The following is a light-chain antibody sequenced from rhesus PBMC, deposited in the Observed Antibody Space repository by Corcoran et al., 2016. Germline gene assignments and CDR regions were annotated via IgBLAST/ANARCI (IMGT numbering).Light chain of an antibody. CDR1: QSVSSS. Sequence: EIVLTQSPATLSLSPGERVTLSCRASQSVSSSLAWYQQKPGQAPRLLIYDATSRTTGIPDRFSGSGLGTEFNLTISSLEPEDVGVYSCQQYSNWMYSFGQGTKVEIK. J-gene: IGKJ2*01. V-gene: IGKV3-17*01. CDR3: QQYSNWMYS. CDR2: DAT.